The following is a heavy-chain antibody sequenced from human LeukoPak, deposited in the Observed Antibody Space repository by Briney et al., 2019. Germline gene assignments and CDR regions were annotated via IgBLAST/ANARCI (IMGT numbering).Heavy chain of an antibody. CDR1: GFTFSSYG. CDR2: ISYEGSNK. J-gene: IGHJ4*02. D-gene: IGHD3-10*01. Sequence: PGGSLRLSCAASGFTFSSYGMHWVRQAPGKGLEGVAVISYEGSNKYYADSVKGRFTIYRDNSKNTLYLQMNSLRAEDTAVYYCAKEGYERGFDYWGQGTLVTVSS. V-gene: IGHV3-30*18. CDR3: AKEGYERGFDY.